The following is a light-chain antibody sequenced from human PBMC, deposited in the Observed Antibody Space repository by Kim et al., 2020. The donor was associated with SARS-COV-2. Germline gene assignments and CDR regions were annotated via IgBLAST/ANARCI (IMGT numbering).Light chain of an antibody. CDR3: QQGYSIPRT. CDR2: DTT. V-gene: IGKV1-39*01. Sequence: ASVGDSVTVTCRATQNIAHYLNWYQQRPGEAPKVLVYDTTILQRGVPSRFSGSGSGTDFALTISNLRPEDSAVYFCQQGYSIPRTFGQGTRVEIK. CDR1: QNIAHY. J-gene: IGKJ1*01.